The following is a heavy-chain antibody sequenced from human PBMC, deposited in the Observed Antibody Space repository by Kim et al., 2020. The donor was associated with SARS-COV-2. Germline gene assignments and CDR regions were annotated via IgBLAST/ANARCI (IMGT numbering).Heavy chain of an antibody. J-gene: IGHJ3*01. Sequence: SETLSLTCTVSGGSISSYYWSWIRQPPGKGLEWIGYIYYSGSTNYNPSLKSRVTISVDTSKNQFSLKLSSVTAADTAVYYCARLPPLYSSSPYWGQGTMVTVSS. CDR2: IYYSGST. D-gene: IGHD6-6*01. V-gene: IGHV4-59*08. CDR1: GGSISSYY. CDR3: ARLPPLYSSSPY.